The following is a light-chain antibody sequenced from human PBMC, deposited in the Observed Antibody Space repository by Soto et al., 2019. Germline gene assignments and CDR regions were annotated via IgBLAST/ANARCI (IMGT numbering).Light chain of an antibody. CDR3: QQYYSYPPWT. J-gene: IGKJ1*01. V-gene: IGKV1-8*01. Sequence: AIRMTQSPSSFSASTGDRVTITCRASQGISSYLAWYQQKPGKAPKHLIYAASTLQSGVPSRFRGSGSGTDFTLTISCLQSEDFAAYHCQQYYSYPPWTFGQGTKVEIK. CDR1: QGISSY. CDR2: AAS.